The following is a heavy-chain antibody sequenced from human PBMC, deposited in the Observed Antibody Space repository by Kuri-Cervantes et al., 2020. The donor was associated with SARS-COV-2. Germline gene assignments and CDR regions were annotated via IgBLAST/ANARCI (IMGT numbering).Heavy chain of an antibody. CDR1: GGSISSSSYY. CDR2: IYYSGGT. Sequence: ESLKISCTVSGGSISSSSYYWGWIRQPPGKGLEWIGSIYYSGGTYYNPSLKSRVTISVDTSKNQFSLKLSSVTAADTAVYYCARHEYSSSWVDYWGQGTLVTVSS. J-gene: IGHJ4*02. V-gene: IGHV4-39*01. CDR3: ARHEYSSSWVDY. D-gene: IGHD6-13*01.